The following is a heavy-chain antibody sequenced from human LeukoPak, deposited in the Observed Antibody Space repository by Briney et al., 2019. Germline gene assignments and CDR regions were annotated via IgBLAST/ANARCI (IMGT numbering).Heavy chain of an antibody. CDR3: AKLNWGTRDGYNVWYFDL. V-gene: IGHV4-59*08. CDR2: IYYSGST. D-gene: IGHD5-24*01. CDR1: GGSISSDY. J-gene: IGHJ2*01. Sequence: KTSETLSLTCTVSGGSISSDYWSWIRQPPGKGLELIGYIYYSGSTDYNPSLKSRVTISVDTSKNQFSLRLSSVTAADTAVYYCAKLNWGTRDGYNVWYFDLWGRGTLVTVSS.